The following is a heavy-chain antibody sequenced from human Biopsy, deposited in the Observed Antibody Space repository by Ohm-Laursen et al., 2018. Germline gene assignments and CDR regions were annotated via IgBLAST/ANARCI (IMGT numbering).Heavy chain of an antibody. Sequence: SLRLSCAASGFTFSDYYMSWVRQAPGQGLEWLSYISRSGSIIDYADSVKGRFTISRDNAQNTLYLQMNSLRADDTAVYYCARDWGGDYGGNIDYYYFYGMDLWGRGTLVTVSS. CDR2: ISRSGSII. V-gene: IGHV3-11*01. J-gene: IGHJ2*01. CDR1: GFTFSDYY. D-gene: IGHD4-23*01. CDR3: ARDWGGDYGGNIDYYYFYGMDL.